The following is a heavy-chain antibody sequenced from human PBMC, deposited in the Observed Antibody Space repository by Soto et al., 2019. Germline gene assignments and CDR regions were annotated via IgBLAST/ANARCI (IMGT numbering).Heavy chain of an antibody. Sequence: QVQLVESGGGVVQPGRSPRLSCAASGFTFSSYAMHWVRQAPGKGLEWVAVISYEGSNKYYADSVKGRFTISRDNSKNTLYLQMNSLRAEDTAVYYCARGQRIAVADWWFDPWGQGTLVTVSS. J-gene: IGHJ5*02. V-gene: IGHV3-30-3*01. CDR3: ARGQRIAVADWWFDP. D-gene: IGHD6-19*01. CDR2: ISYEGSNK. CDR1: GFTFSSYA.